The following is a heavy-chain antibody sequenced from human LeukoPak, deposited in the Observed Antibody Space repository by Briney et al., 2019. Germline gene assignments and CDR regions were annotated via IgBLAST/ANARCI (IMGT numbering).Heavy chain of an antibody. Sequence: GASVKVSCKASGYTFTSYGISWVRQAPGQGLEWMGWISAYNGNTNYAQKLQGRVTMTTDTSTSTAYMELRSLRSNDTAVYYCARVPSSGGSGSFDYWGQGTLVTVSS. CDR1: GYTFTSYG. J-gene: IGHJ4*02. D-gene: IGHD3-10*01. CDR2: ISAYNGNT. V-gene: IGHV1-18*01. CDR3: ARVPSSGGSGSFDY.